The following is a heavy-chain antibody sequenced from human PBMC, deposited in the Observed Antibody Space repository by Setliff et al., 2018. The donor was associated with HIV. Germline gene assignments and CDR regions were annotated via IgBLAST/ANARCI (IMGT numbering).Heavy chain of an antibody. Sequence: PGGPLRLSCAASGFTFSTYWMSWVRQSPGKGLEWISYISASSSYIHYADSVRGRFTVSRDNSNNILYLQMDDLTAGDTAIYYCAREMTSVSTLVTWLDPWGQGTQVTVSS. CDR3: AREMTSVSTLVTWLDP. CDR1: GFTFSTYW. V-gene: IGHV3-21*01. CDR2: ISASSSYI. D-gene: IGHD4-4*01. J-gene: IGHJ5*02.